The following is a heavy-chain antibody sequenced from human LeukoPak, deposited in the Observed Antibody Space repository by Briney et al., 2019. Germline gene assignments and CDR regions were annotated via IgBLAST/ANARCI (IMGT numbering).Heavy chain of an antibody. CDR2: IKPDGSDT. CDR1: GFTFSSYW. CDR3: ARDSDRRGDY. J-gene: IGHJ4*02. D-gene: IGHD2-15*01. Sequence: GGSQRLSCAASGFTFSSYWMSWVRQAPGKGLEWVASIKPDGSDTYYEDSVKGRFTISRDNARNSLYLQMYSLRDEDTAVYYCARDSDRRGDYWGQGTLVTVSS. V-gene: IGHV3-7*01.